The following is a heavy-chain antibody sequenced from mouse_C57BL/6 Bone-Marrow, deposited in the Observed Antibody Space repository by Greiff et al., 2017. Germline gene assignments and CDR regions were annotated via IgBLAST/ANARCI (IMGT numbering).Heavy chain of an antibody. CDR2: ISYDGSN. CDR1: GYSITSGYY. V-gene: IGHV3-6*01. Sequence: EVKLMESGPGLVKPSQSLSLTCSVTGYSITSGYYWNWIRQFPGNKLEWMGYISYDGSNNYNPSLKNRISITRDTSKNQFFLKLNSVTTEDTATYYCARDYYGSSLTPLFDYWGQGTTLTVSS. D-gene: IGHD1-1*01. J-gene: IGHJ2*01. CDR3: ARDYYGSSLTPLFDY.